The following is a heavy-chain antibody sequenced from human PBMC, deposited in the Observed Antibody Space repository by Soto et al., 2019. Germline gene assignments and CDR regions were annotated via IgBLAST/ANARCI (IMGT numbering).Heavy chain of an antibody. V-gene: IGHV4-59*01. CDR1: GGTMSSNY. D-gene: IGHD4-4*01. CDR2: VYYGAT. CDR3: VRYRGAFYFDY. Sequence: SETLSLPCSDAGGTMSSNYQSWIRHTPGKGLEWIGLVYYGATNYNPSFESRVTLSVDTPNKHFSLELASAPGADTAVYHSVRYRGAFYFDYWGPGTLVTVS. J-gene: IGHJ4*02.